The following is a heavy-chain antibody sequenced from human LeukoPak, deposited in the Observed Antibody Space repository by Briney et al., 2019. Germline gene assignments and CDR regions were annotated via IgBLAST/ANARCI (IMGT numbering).Heavy chain of an antibody. D-gene: IGHD4-11*01. CDR3: ATVTKVDFDF. J-gene: IGHJ5*01. CDR2: VSVEGIGR. V-gene: IGHV3-30-3*01. CDR1: GFTFSSYT. Sequence: GGSLRLSCAASGFTFSSYTMYWFRQAPGKGLEWVASVSVEGIGRYFPGSVEGRFTISRDNSKNTVYLQMNNVRPEDTAVYFCATVTKVDFDFWGQGTLVSVSS.